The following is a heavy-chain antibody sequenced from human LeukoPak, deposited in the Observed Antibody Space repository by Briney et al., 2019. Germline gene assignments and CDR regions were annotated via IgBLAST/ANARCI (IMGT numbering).Heavy chain of an antibody. J-gene: IGHJ5*02. CDR3: ANFRLAYDSSGYSKWFDP. CDR1: GFTFSNYG. D-gene: IGHD3-22*01. Sequence: GGSLRLSCAASGFTFSNYGMSWVRQAPGKGLKWVSVISGSGGSTFYADSVKGRFTISRDNSKNTLYLQMNSLRAEDTAVYYCANFRLAYDSSGYSKWFDPWGQGTLVTVSS. CDR2: ISGSGGST. V-gene: IGHV3-23*01.